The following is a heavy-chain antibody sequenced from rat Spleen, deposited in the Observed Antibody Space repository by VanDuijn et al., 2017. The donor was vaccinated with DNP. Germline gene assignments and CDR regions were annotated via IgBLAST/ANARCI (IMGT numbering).Heavy chain of an antibody. CDR3: VRWDYGIYGFDY. Sequence: EVQLVESGGGLVQPGRSLKLSCAASGFTFSDYNMAWVRQAPKKGLEWVATISASGGSTSYRDSVKGRFTISRDNAENTLYLQMYSLRSEDMATYYCVRWDYGIYGFDYWGQGVMVTVSS. CDR2: ISASGGST. J-gene: IGHJ2*01. CDR1: GFTFSDYN. D-gene: IGHD1-11*01. V-gene: IGHV5-7*01.